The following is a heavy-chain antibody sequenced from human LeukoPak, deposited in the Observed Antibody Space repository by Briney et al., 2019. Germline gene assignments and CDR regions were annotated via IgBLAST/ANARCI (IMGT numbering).Heavy chain of an antibody. J-gene: IGHJ4*02. CDR3: ARSSSPELSDY. Sequence: PSETLSLTCTVSGDSISNFYWSWVRQPPGKGLEWIGEIYHSGSTNYNPSLKSRVTISVDKSKNQFSLKLSSVTAADTAVYYCARSSSPELSDYWGQGTLVTVSS. CDR2: IYHSGST. CDR1: GDSISNFY. V-gene: IGHV4-4*02. D-gene: IGHD1-14*01.